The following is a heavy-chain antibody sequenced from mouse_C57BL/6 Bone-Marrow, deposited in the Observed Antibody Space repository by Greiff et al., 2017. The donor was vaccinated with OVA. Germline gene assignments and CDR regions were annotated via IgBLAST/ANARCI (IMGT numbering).Heavy chain of an antibody. CDR1: GYTFTTYP. J-gene: IGHJ3*01. CDR3: ARPESYDGYYERFAY. Sequence: QVQLQQSGAELVKPGASVTMSCKASGYTFTTYPIEWMKQTHGKSLEWIGNFHPYNDDTTYNEKFKGKATLTVEKSSSTVYLELSRLTSDYSAVYYGARPESYDGYYERFAYWGQGTLVTVS. D-gene: IGHD2-3*01. V-gene: IGHV1-47*01. CDR2: FHPYNDDT.